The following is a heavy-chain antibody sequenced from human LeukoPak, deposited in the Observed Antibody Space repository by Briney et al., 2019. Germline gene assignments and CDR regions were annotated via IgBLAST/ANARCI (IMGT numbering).Heavy chain of an antibody. CDR1: GFTFDDYG. CDR2: INWNGGST. V-gene: IGHV3-20*01. D-gene: IGHD3-3*01. Sequence: GGSLRLSCAASGFTFDDYGMSWVRQAPGKGLEWVSGINWNGGSTGYADSVKGRFTISRDNAKNSLYLQMNSLRAEDTALYHCARGGSDFWSGYSYYFDYWGQGTLVTVSS. J-gene: IGHJ4*02. CDR3: ARGGSDFWSGYSYYFDY.